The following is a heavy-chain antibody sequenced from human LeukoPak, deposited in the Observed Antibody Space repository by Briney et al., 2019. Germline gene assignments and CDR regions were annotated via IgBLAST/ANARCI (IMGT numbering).Heavy chain of an antibody. CDR2: IRSKANSYAT. J-gene: IGHJ4*02. CDR1: GFTFCGSA. V-gene: IGHV3-73*01. Sequence: GGSLRLSCAASGFTFCGSAMHWVPPASGKGLEWVGRIRSKANSYATAYAASVKGGFTISRDDSKNTAYRQMNSLKTEDTAVYYCTSPYCSGGSCLDYWGQGTLVTVSS. D-gene: IGHD2-15*01. CDR3: TSPYCSGGSCLDY.